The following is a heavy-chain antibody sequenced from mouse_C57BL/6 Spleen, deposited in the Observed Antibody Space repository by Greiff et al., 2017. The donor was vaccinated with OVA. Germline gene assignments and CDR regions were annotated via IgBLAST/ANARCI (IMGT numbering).Heavy chain of an antibody. CDR2: IYPGDGDT. CDR1: GYAFSSYW. V-gene: IGHV1-80*01. D-gene: IGHD4-1*01. CDR3: ARVGTSWGFDY. Sequence: VQLQESGAELVKPGASVKISCKASGYAFSSYWMNWVKQRPGKGLEWIGQIYPGDGDTNYNGKFKGKATLTADKSSSTAYMQLSSLTSEDSAVYFCARVGTSWGFDYWGQGTTLTVSS. J-gene: IGHJ2*01.